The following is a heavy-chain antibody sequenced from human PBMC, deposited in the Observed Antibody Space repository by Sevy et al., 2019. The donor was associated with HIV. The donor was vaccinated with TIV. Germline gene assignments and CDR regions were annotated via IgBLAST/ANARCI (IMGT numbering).Heavy chain of an antibody. CDR3: ARDYPLLLWFGELLSGYFDY. CDR2: ISSSSSTI. J-gene: IGHJ4*02. D-gene: IGHD3-10*01. Sequence: GGSLRLSCAASGFTFSSYSMNWVRQAPGKGLEWVSYISSSSSTIYYADSVKGRFTISRDNAKNSLYLQMNSLRDEDPAVYYCARDYPLLLWFGELLSGYFDYWGQGTLVTVSS. V-gene: IGHV3-48*02. CDR1: GFTFSSYS.